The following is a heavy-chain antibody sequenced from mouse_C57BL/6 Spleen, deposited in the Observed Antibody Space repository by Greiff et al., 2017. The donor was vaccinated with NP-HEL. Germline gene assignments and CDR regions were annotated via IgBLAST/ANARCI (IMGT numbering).Heavy chain of an antibody. V-gene: IGHV1-19*01. J-gene: IGHJ3*01. CDR3: ARSPLYYDYDGVAH. Sequence: VQLQQSGPVLVKPGASVKMSCKASGYTFTDYYMNWVKQSHGKSLEWIGVINPYNGGTSYNQKFKGKATLTVDKSSSTAYMELNSLTSEDSAVYYCARSPLYYDYDGVAHWGQGTLVTVSA. D-gene: IGHD2-4*01. CDR2: INPYNGGT. CDR1: GYTFTDYY.